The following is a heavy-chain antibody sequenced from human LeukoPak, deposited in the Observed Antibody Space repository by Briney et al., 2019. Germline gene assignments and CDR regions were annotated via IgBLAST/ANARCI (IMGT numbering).Heavy chain of an antibody. CDR1: GGSISSGGYS. J-gene: IGHJ1*01. CDR3: ARTSRTTIFGVVATEYFRH. Sequence: PSQTLSLTCAVSGGSISSGGYSWSWIRQPPGKGLEWIGHIYYSGTANYNPSLKSRVTISVDTSKNQFSLKLTSVTAADTAMYYCARTSRTTIFGVVATEYFRHWGQGTLVTVSS. D-gene: IGHD3-3*01. V-gene: IGHV4-61*08. CDR2: IYYSGTA.